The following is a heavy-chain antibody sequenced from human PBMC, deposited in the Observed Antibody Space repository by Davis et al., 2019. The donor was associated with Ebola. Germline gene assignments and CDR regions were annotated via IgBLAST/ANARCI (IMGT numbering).Heavy chain of an antibody. V-gene: IGHV1-3*01. CDR3: ARKSRGDGYNWVGEYFQH. Sequence: ASVKVSCKASGYTFTSYAMHWVRQAPGQRLEWMGWINAGNGNTKYSQKFQGRVTITRDTSASTAYMELSSLRSEDTAVYYCARKSRGDGYNWVGEYFQHWSQGTLVTVSS. CDR1: GYTFTSYA. J-gene: IGHJ1*01. CDR2: INAGNGNT. D-gene: IGHD5-24*01.